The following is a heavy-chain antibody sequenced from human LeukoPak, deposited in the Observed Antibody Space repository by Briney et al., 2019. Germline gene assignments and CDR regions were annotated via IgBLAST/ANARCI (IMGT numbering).Heavy chain of an antibody. V-gene: IGHV3-33*01. D-gene: IGHD6-19*01. CDR3: ARDPSGWALDAFDI. Sequence: GGSLRLSCAASGFTFSSYGMHWVRQAPGKGLEWVAVIWYDGSNKYYADSVKGRFTISRDNSKNTLYLQMNSLRAEDTAVYYCARDPSGWALDAFDIWGQGTMVTVSS. J-gene: IGHJ3*02. CDR2: IWYDGSNK. CDR1: GFTFSSYG.